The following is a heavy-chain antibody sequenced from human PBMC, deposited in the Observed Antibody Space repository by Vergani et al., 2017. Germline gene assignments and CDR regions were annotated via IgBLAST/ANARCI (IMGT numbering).Heavy chain of an antibody. CDR3: ARGYYGGNSDFLNWFDP. Sequence: EVQLVESGGGLVKPGGSLRLSCAASGFTFSSYSMNWVRQAPGKGLEWVSSISSSSSYIYYADSVKGRFTISRDNAKNSLYLQMNSLRAEDTVVYYCARGYYGGNSDFLNWFDPWGQGTLVTVSS. CDR1: GFTFSSYS. V-gene: IGHV3-21*01. D-gene: IGHD4-23*01. J-gene: IGHJ5*02. CDR2: ISSSSSYI.